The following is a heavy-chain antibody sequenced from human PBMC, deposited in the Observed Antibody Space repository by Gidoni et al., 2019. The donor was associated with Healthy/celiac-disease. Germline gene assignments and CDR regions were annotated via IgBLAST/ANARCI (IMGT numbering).Heavy chain of an antibody. D-gene: IGHD6-13*01. Sequence: QVQLVQSGSELKKPGASVTVSCKASGYTFTSYAMTCVRQAPGQGLEWMGWINTNTGNPTYAQGFTGRFVFSLDTSVSTAYLQISSLKAEDTAVYYCARGASGYSSSWYSYYYYYGMDVWGQGTTVTVSS. CDR2: INTNTGNP. CDR3: ARGASGYSSSWYSYYYYYGMDV. V-gene: IGHV7-4-1*02. CDR1: GYTFTSYA. J-gene: IGHJ6*02.